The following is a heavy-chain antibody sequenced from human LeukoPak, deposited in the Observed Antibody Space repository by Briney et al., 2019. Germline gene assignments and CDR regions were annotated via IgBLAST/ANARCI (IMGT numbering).Heavy chain of an antibody. CDR2: IKQDGSEK. Sequence: GGSLRLSCAASGFTFSSYWMSWVRQAPGKGLEWVANIKQDGSEKYYVDSVKGRFTISRDNAKNSLYLQMNSLRAEDTAVYYCARDHIAAPGTQFDYWGQGTLVTVSS. J-gene: IGHJ4*02. V-gene: IGHV3-7*01. CDR3: ARDHIAAPGTQFDY. CDR1: GFTFSSYW. D-gene: IGHD6-13*01.